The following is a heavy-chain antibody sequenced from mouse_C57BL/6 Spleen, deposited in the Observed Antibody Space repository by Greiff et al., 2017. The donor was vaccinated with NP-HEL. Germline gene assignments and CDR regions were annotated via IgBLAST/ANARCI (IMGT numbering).Heavy chain of an antibody. Sequence: QVQLQQSGAELMKPGASVKLSCKATGYTFTGYWKEGVKQRPGHGLEWIGEILPGSGSTNYNEKFKGKATFTADTSSNTAYMQLSSLTTEDSAIYYCARSDGNYPFLYAMDYWGQGTSVTVSS. J-gene: IGHJ4*01. CDR3: ARSDGNYPFLYAMDY. CDR2: ILPGSGST. CDR1: GYTFTGYW. V-gene: IGHV1-9*01. D-gene: IGHD2-1*01.